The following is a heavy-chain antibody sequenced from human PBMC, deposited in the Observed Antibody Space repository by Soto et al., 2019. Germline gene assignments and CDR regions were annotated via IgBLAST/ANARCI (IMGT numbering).Heavy chain of an antibody. J-gene: IGHJ4*02. D-gene: IGHD6-25*01. CDR2: MYYSEST. CDR1: GGSISSYY. V-gene: IGHV4-59*08. Sequence: QVQLQESGPGLVKPSETLSLTCTVSGGSISSYYWSWIRQPPGKGLEWIGYMYYSESTNYNPSLKGRVTISGDTSKSQFSLNLSSVTAADTAVYYCARHSSGWYLDSWGQGTLVTVSS. CDR3: ARHSSGWYLDS.